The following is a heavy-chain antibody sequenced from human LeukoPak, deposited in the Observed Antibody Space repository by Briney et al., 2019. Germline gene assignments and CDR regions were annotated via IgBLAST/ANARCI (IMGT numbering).Heavy chain of an antibody. CDR3: AKSGTLTVAGTFDY. CDR2: ISGSGGST. CDR1: GFTFGSYG. V-gene: IGHV3-23*01. Sequence: GGSLRLSCAASGFTFGSYGMSWVRQAPGKGLEWVSAISGSGGSTYYADSVKGRFTISRDNSKNTLYLQMNSLRAEDTAVYYCAKSGTLTVAGTFDYGRQGTLVTVSS. D-gene: IGHD6-19*01. J-gene: IGHJ4*02.